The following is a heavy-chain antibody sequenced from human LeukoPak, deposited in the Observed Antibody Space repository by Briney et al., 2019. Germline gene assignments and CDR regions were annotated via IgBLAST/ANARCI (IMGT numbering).Heavy chain of an antibody. CDR1: GFIFSRYS. J-gene: IGHJ4*02. D-gene: IGHD6-19*01. V-gene: IGHV3-48*02. Sequence: GGSLRLSCAAPGFIFSRYSMNWARQAPGKGPEWVSYIGSSSSTIHYADSVKGRFTISRDNAKNSLYPQMNSLRDEDTAVYYCAREAVAGNYFDNWGQGTLVTVSS. CDR2: IGSSSSTI. CDR3: AREAVAGNYFDN.